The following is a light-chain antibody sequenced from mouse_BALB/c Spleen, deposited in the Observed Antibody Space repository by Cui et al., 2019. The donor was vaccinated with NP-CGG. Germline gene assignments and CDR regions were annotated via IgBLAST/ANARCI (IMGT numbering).Light chain of an antibody. CDR1: TGAVTTSNY. CDR3: ALWYSNHWV. Sequence: QAVVTQESALPISPGETVTLTCRSSTGAVTTSNYANWVQEKPDHLFTGLIGGTNNRAPGVPARFSGSLIGDKAALTITGAQTEDEARYFCALWYSNHWVFGGGTKLTVL. CDR2: GTN. J-gene: IGLJ1*01. V-gene: IGLV1*01.